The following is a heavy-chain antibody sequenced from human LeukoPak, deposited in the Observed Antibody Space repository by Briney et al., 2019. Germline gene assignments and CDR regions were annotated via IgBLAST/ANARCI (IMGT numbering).Heavy chain of an antibody. J-gene: IGHJ6*02. V-gene: IGHV4-4*09. CDR2: IYSSATT. CDR3: VMVRGRWSYYYHGMDV. D-gene: IGHD3-10*01. Sequence: SETLSLTCTVSGVSMSSQYWSWLRPPPGKGVEGWGYIYSSATTNYTPSLKSRVTMSVDTSKNQFSLKLSSVTAADTAVYYCVMVRGRWSYYYHGMDVWGQGTTVTVSS. CDR1: GVSMSSQY.